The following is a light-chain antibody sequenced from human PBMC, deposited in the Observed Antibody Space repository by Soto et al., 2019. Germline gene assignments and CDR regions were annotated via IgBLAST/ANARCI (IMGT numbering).Light chain of an antibody. CDR2: VAS. J-gene: IGKJ5*01. V-gene: IGKV3-20*01. CDR3: QQYGGSPLVT. CDR1: QSVSSSY. Sequence: EIVLTQSPGTLSLSPGERATLSCRASQSVSSSYLAWYQQKPGQAPRLLIYVASNSATRIPDRFSGSGSGTDFTLTISRLEPEDFAVYYCQQYGGSPLVTFGQGTRLEIK.